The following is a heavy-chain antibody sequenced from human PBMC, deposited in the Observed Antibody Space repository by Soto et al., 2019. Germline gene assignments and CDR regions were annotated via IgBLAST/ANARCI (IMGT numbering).Heavy chain of an antibody. CDR1: SGSISSSNW. CDR2: IYHSGST. J-gene: IGHJ5*02. D-gene: IGHD5-12*01. V-gene: IGHV4-4*02. Sequence: PSETLSLTCAVSSGSISSSNWWSWVRQPPGKGLEWIGEIYHSGSTNYNPSLKSRVTISVDKSKNQFSLKLSSVTAADTAVYYCARRIVATISAAAGFKGWFDPWGQGTLVTVSS. CDR3: ARRIVATISAAAGFKGWFDP.